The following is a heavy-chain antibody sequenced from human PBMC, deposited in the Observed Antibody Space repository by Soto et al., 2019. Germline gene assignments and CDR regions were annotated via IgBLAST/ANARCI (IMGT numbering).Heavy chain of an antibody. Sequence: VQLVQSGAAVKKPGDSVKVSCKASGYTFTSYGINWVRHATGQGLEWMGWMNTDSGNTDHAQAFKGRVTMPTCTSVSSAYMELRSLTPEDTAVYYGARKRDGYNLDSWGQGTLVTASS. CDR2: MNTDSGNT. J-gene: IGHJ4*02. D-gene: IGHD5-12*01. CDR3: ARKRDGYNLDS. V-gene: IGHV1-8*02. CDR1: GYTFTSYG.